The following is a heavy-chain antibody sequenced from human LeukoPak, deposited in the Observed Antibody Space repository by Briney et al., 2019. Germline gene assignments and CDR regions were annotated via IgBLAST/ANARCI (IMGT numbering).Heavy chain of an antibody. CDR1: GGSISSYY. V-gene: IGHV4-4*09. D-gene: IGHD3-3*01. CDR3: ARQLGITIFGVVIANWFDP. Sequence: PSETLSLTCTVSGGSISSYYWSWIRQPPGKGLEWIGYIYTSGSTNYNPSLKSRVTISVDTSKNQFSLELSSVTAADTAVYYCARQLGITIFGVVIANWFDPWGQGTLVTVSS. J-gene: IGHJ5*02. CDR2: IYTSGST.